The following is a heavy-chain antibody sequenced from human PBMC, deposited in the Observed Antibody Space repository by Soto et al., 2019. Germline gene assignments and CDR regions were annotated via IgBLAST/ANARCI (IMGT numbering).Heavy chain of an antibody. CDR3: ARGYCSGGSCYLAGDYYYYMDV. Sequence: ASVKVSCKASGYTFTSYAMHWVRQAPGQRHERMGWINAGNGNTKYSQKFQGRVTITRDTSASTAYMELSSLRSEDTAVYYCARGYCSGGSCYLAGDYYYYMDVWGKGTTVTVSS. V-gene: IGHV1-3*01. J-gene: IGHJ6*03. D-gene: IGHD2-15*01. CDR2: INAGNGNT. CDR1: GYTFTSYA.